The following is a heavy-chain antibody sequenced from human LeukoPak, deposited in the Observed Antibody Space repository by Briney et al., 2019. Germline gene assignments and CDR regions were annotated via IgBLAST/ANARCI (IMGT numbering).Heavy chain of an antibody. V-gene: IGHV3-23*01. Sequence: PGGSLRLSCAASGFLYSRYAMRWARQAPGRGLEWVSAISGSGGRTYYADSVKGRLTIYRDNSKNTLYLQMNSLRAEDAAVYYCAKDGRYCSSTSCQTLVDYWGQGTLVTVSS. CDR2: ISGSGGRT. D-gene: IGHD2-2*01. J-gene: IGHJ4*02. CDR3: AKDGRYCSSTSCQTLVDY. CDR1: GFLYSRYA.